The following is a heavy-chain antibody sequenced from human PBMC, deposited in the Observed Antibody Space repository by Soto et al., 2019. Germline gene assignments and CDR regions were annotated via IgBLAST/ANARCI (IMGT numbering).Heavy chain of an antibody. CDR1: GFPFNSYG. D-gene: IGHD3-22*01. V-gene: IGHV3-30*03. J-gene: IGHJ6*02. CDR3: ARESYYDSSGYYSGYYYYGMDV. CDR2: ISYDGSNK. Sequence: GGSLRLSCAASGFPFNSYGMHWVRPAPGKGLEWVAVISYDGSNKYYADSVKGRFTISRDNSKNTLYLQMNSLRAEDTAVYYCARESYYDSSGYYSGYYYYGMDVWGQGTTVTVSS.